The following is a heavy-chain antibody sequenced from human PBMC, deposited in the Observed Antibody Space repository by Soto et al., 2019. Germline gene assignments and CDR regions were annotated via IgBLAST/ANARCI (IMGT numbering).Heavy chain of an antibody. CDR1: GFTVSSDC. Sequence: GGSLRLSCAASGFTVSSDCMSWVRQAPGKGLEWVGRIKSKTDGGTTDYAAPVKGRFTISRDDSKSIAYLQMNGLETEDTAVYYCTRDMTPRRAFDMWGQGTKVTVSS. CDR2: IKSKTDGGTT. V-gene: IGHV3-15*01. J-gene: IGHJ3*02. CDR3: TRDMTPRRAFDM. D-gene: IGHD3-16*01.